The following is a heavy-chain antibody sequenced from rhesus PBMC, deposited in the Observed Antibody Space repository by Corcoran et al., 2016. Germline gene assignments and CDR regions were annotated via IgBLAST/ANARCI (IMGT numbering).Heavy chain of an antibody. D-gene: IGHD2-2*01. J-gene: IGHJ6*01. CDR3: ARRGYCTSTTCYAGGLDS. Sequence: QVQLQESGPGVVKPSETLSLTCAVSGGSIRSVYSYWSWSRQPPGNGLGGVGGIYSNSESPNYNPSLKSRVTISKDTSKNQFSLKLSSVTAADTAVYYCARRGYCTSTTCYAGGLDSWGQGVVVTVSS. V-gene: IGHV4S12*01. CDR2: IYSNSESP. CDR1: GGSIRSVYSY.